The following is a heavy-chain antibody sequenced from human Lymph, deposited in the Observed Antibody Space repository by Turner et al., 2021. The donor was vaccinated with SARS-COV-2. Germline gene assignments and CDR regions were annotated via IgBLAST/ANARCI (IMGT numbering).Heavy chain of an antibody. CDR1: GYTLTELS. D-gene: IGHD1-1*01. CDR3: ATLKSNWKILTGRYYFDF. Sequence: QVQLVQSGAEVKKPGASVKVSCKVSGYTLTELSIHWVRQAPGKGREWIGGFDPEDGETIYAQKFQGRVTMTEDTSTDTAYMELSSLRSEDTAVYYCATLKSNWKILTGRYYFDFWGQGTLVTVSS. CDR2: FDPEDGET. J-gene: IGHJ4*02. V-gene: IGHV1-24*01.